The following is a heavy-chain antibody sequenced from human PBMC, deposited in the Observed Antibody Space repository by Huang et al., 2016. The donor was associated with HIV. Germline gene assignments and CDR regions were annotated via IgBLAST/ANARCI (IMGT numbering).Heavy chain of an antibody. J-gene: IGHJ5*01. CDR3: ARDHWYPLQNWFDL. CDR2: ISAYNGKT. CDR1: GYSFTKYG. Sequence: QVELVQSGAEVKRPGASVRVSCKAAGYSFTKYGIKWVRQAPGQGLEWMGGISAYNGKTNYAEKFQRRVTLTRDTSATTAYMELRDVTSADTAVYYCARDHWYPLQNWFDLWGQGTLVTVSS. V-gene: IGHV1-18*01. D-gene: IGHD1-1*01.